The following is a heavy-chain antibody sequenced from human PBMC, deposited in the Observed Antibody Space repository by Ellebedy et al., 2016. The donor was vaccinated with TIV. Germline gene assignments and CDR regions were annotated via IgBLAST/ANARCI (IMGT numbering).Heavy chain of an antibody. V-gene: IGHV4-34*01. CDR1: GGSLSSDY. J-gene: IGHJ4*02. Sequence: SQTLSLTCAVHGGSLSSDYWSWIRQSPEKGLEWIGEINHSGSTSYKPSLKSRVSISVDTPKKQFSLKLSSVTAADTAVYYCARAFQYSSGWAFDYWGQGTLVTVSS. CDR2: INHSGST. CDR3: ARAFQYSSGWAFDY. D-gene: IGHD6-19*01.